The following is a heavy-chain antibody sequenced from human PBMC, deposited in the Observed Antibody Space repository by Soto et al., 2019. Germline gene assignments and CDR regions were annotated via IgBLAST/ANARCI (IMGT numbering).Heavy chain of an antibody. V-gene: IGHV3-23*01. CDR2: ISGSGGST. D-gene: IGHD6-19*01. CDR1: GFTFSSYA. CDR3: AKELAGLRAGTLSRRGGLNDY. J-gene: IGHJ4*02. Sequence: GGSLRLSCAASGFTFSSYAMSWVRQAPGKGLEWVSAISGSGGSTYYADSVKGRFTISRDNSKNTLYLQMNSLRAEDTAVYYCAKELAGLRAGTLSRRGGLNDYWGQGTLVTVSS.